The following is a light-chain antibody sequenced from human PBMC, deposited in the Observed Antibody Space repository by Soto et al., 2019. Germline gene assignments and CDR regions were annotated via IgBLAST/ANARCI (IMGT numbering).Light chain of an antibody. CDR3: SSYTSSSTLMEV. V-gene: IGLV2-14*01. CDR2: DVS. J-gene: IGLJ1*01. CDR1: SSDVGGYNY. Sequence: QSALTQPASVSGSPGQSITISCTGTSSDVGGYNYVSWYQQHPGKAPKLMIYDVSNRPSGVSNRFSGSKSGNMASLTISGLQAEDEADYYCSSYTSSSTLMEVFGTGTKLTVL.